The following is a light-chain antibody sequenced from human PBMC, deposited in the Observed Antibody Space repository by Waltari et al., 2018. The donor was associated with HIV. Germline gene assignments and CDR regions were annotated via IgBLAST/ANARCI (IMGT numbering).Light chain of an antibody. Sequence: QSVLTQPPSASGTPGQRVTISCSGSGSNIGSNYVYWYQQVPGTAPKVFIYRNNRRPQGPPAPFPGSKSVASSSLAIIVLRSDDEADYYCAAWDDSLSGRVFGGGTKLTVL. CDR2: RNN. J-gene: IGLJ3*02. V-gene: IGLV1-47*01. CDR1: GSNIGSNY. CDR3: AAWDDSLSGRV.